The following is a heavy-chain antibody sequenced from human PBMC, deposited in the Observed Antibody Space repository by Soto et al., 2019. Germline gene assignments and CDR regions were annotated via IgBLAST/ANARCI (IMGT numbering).Heavy chain of an antibody. Sequence: QVHLVQSGAEVKKPGASVKVSCKTSGYTFSGYYMNWVRQAPGQGLEWMGWINSNNGATHYAQKFPGRVTMTWDTAVSTVYMELSTLTSDDTAVYFCARKKPLWSNYGLDFWGQGTMVTVSS. J-gene: IGHJ3*01. CDR3: ARKKPLWSNYGLDF. CDR2: INSNNGAT. V-gene: IGHV1-2*02. CDR1: GYTFSGYY. D-gene: IGHD3-10*01.